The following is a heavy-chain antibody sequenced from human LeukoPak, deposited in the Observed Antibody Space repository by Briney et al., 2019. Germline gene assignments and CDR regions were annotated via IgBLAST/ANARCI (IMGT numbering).Heavy chain of an antibody. J-gene: IGHJ4*02. V-gene: IGHV4-59*01. CDR1: GDSIIGSY. CDR2: IYYSVDT. D-gene: IGHD3-22*01. CDR3: ARRRYYDNSGYNPTYYFDY. Sequence: TSETLSLTCAVSGDSIIGSYWSWIRQAPGKGLEWIGYIYYSVDTDYNPSLKSRVTISVDMSKKQISLRLTSVTAADTAVYYCARRRYYDNSGYNPTYYFDYWGQGILVTVSS.